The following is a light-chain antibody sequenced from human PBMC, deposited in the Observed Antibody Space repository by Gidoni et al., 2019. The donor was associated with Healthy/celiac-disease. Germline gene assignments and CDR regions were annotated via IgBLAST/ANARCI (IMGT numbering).Light chain of an antibody. CDR3: QQYNNWPQT. J-gene: IGKJ2*01. CDR2: GAS. CDR1: QSVSSN. Sequence: EIVMTQSPATLSVSPGERATLSCRASQSVSSNLAWYKQKPGQAPRLLIYGASTRATGSPARFSGSGSGTEFTLTISSLQSEDFAVYYCQQYNNWPQTFGQGTKLEIK. V-gene: IGKV3-15*01.